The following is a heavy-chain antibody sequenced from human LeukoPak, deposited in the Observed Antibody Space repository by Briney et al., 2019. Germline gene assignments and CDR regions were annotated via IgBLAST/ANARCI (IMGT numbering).Heavy chain of an antibody. CDR1: GGSISSYY. D-gene: IGHD3-3*01. J-gene: IGHJ6*02. Sequence: SETLSLTCTVSGGSISSYYWSWIRQPPGKGLEWIGDIYYSGSTNYNPSLKSRVTISVDTSKNQFSLKLSSVTAADTAVYYCARHSTPSVWSGYYDYYYYYGMDVWGQGTPVTVSS. CDR3: ARHSTPSVWSGYYDYYYYYGMDV. V-gene: IGHV4-59*08. CDR2: IYYSGST.